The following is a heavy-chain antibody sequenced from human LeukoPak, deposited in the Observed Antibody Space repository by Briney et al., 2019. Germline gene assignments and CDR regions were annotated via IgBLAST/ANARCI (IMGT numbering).Heavy chain of an antibody. CDR1: GGSINSYY. Sequence: SETLSLTCTVSGGSINSYYWTWIRQPPGKGLEWIGYIFYSGSTSYNPSLKSRVTISVDTSKNQFSLKLSSVTAADTAVYYCARDFDYWGQGTLVTVSS. CDR3: ARDFDY. J-gene: IGHJ4*02. V-gene: IGHV4-59*01. CDR2: IFYSGST.